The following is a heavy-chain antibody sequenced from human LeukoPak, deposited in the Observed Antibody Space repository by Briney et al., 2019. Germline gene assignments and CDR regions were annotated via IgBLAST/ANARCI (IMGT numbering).Heavy chain of an antibody. CDR1: GGSISSSNW. CDR3: ARRVGSSWDFDY. CDR2: IYHSGST. Sequence: SGTLSLTCAVSGGSISSSNWWSWVRQPPGKGLEWIGEIYHSGSTNYNPSLKSRVTISVDTSKNQFSLKLSSVTAADTAVYYCARRVGSSWDFDYWGQGTLVTVSS. V-gene: IGHV4-4*02. D-gene: IGHD6-13*01. J-gene: IGHJ4*02.